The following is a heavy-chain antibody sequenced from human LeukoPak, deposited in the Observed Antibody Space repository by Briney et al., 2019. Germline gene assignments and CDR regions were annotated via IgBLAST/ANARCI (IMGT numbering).Heavy chain of an antibody. V-gene: IGHV1-69*06. CDR3: AKYSSSSGAFDI. Sequence: SVKVSCKASGGTFSSYAISWVRQAPGQGLEWMGGIIPIFGTANYAQKFQGRVTITADKSTSTAYMELSSLRSEDTAVYYCAKYSSSSGAFDIWGKGTTVTISS. D-gene: IGHD6-6*01. J-gene: IGHJ6*04. CDR2: IIPIFGTA. CDR1: GGTFSSYA.